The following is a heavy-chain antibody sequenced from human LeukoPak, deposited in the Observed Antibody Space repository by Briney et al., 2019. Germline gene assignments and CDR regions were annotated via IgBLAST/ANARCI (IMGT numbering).Heavy chain of an antibody. CDR3: ARESKGRSKIDY. J-gene: IGHJ4*02. CDR1: GFTFSGYW. V-gene: IGHV3-7*01. Sequence: GGSLRLSCAASGFTFSGYWMSWVRQAPGKGLEWVANINKDGSERYNVDSVKGRFTISRDNANKSLYLQLNSLRAEDTSVYYCARESKGRSKIDYWGQGTLVTVSS. D-gene: IGHD4-17*01. CDR2: INKDGSER.